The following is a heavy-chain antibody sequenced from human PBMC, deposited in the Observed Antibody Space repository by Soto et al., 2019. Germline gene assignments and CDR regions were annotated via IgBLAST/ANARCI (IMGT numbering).Heavy chain of an antibody. D-gene: IGHD4-4*01. V-gene: IGHV1-3*01. J-gene: IGHJ4*02. CDR1: GYTFTSYA. CDR2: INAGNGNT. Sequence: QVQLVQSGAEVKKPGASVKVSCKASGYTFTSYAMHWVRQAPGQRLEWMGWINAGNGNTKYSHKFQGRVTITRDTSASTAYMELSSLRSEDTAVYYCARALQPTSMTTVSTFPDYWGQGTLVTV. CDR3: ARALQPTSMTTVSTFPDY.